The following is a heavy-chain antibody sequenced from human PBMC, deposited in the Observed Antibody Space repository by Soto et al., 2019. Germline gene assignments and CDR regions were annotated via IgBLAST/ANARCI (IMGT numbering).Heavy chain of an antibody. CDR3: AKDLQFSGWLSAQTFDY. V-gene: IGHV3-23*01. Sequence: EVQLLESGGGLVQPGGSLRLSCAVSGFTFSSHAMSWVRQAPGKGLECVSSITGSGDSTYYADSVKGRLTISRDKSKSTLYLQMNSLRAEDTAVDYCAKDLQFSGWLSAQTFDYWGQGTQVTVSS. D-gene: IGHD6-19*01. CDR2: ITGSGDST. CDR1: GFTFSSHA. J-gene: IGHJ4*02.